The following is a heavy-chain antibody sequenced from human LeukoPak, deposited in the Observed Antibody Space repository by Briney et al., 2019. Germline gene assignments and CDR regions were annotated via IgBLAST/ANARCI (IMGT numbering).Heavy chain of an antibody. CDR1: GGSFSGYY. V-gene: IGHV4-34*01. CDR3: ARLFLDWNGSPYYFDY. J-gene: IGHJ4*02. D-gene: IGHD3-9*01. CDR2: INHSGST. Sequence: PSETLSLTCAVYGGSFSGYYWSWIRQPPGKGLEWIGEINHSGSTNYNPSLKSRVTISVDTSKNQFSLKLSSVTAADTAVYFCARLFLDWNGSPYYFDYWGQGTLVTVSS.